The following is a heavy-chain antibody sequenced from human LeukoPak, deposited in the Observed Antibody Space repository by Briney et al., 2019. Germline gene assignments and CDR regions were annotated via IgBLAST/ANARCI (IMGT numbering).Heavy chain of an antibody. V-gene: IGHV4-39*01. CDR2: IYYSGST. CDR1: GDSLSSSIYY. D-gene: IGHD3-16*01. CDR3: VRGSTLRHYQY. J-gene: IGHJ4*02. Sequence: SETLSLTCTVSGDSLSSSIYYWGWIRQPPGKGLEWIGSIYYSGSTYYNPSLKSRVTVSVDTSKNQFSLKLSSVSAADTAVYYCVRGSTLRHYQYWGQGTLVTVSS.